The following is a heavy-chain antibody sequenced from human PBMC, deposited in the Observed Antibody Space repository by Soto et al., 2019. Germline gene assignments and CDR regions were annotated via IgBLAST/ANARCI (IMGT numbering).Heavy chain of an antibody. CDR3: ASGIPATTLFDY. CDR1: GGSISSYY. V-gene: IGHV4-59*01. J-gene: IGHJ4*02. Sequence: SETLSLTCAVSGGSISSYYWSWIRQPPGKGLEWIGYIYYSGSTNYNPSLKSRVTISVDTSKNQFSLKLSSVTAADTAVYYCASGIPATTLFDYWGQGTLVTVSS. D-gene: IGHD1-1*01. CDR2: IYYSGST.